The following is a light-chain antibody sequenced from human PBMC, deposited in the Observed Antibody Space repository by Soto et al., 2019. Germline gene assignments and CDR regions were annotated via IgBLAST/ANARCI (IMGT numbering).Light chain of an antibody. V-gene: IGKV1-27*01. CDR3: QKYDRAPRT. J-gene: IGKJ1*01. Sequence: EIQMTQSPSSLSASVGDSVTITCRASQGINNYLAWYQQKPGKVPVLLIYSASTLKSGVPSRFSGRGAGADFTLTISSLQPEDFATYYCQKYDRAPRTFGQGTKVDIK. CDR2: SAS. CDR1: QGINNY.